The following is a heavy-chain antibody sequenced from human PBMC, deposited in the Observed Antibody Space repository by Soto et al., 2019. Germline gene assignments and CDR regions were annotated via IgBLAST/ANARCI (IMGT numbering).Heavy chain of an antibody. D-gene: IGHD2-21*02. CDR2: IKQDGSEK. CDR3: ASHIVVVTASYCDY. J-gene: IGHJ4*02. CDR1: GFTFSSYW. Sequence: EVQLVESGGGLVQPGGSLRLSCAASGFTFSSYWMSWVRQAPGKGLEWVANIKQDGSEKYYVDSVKGRFTISRDNAKNSLYLQMNSLRAEDTAVYYCASHIVVVTASYCDYWGQGTLVTVSS. V-gene: IGHV3-7*01.